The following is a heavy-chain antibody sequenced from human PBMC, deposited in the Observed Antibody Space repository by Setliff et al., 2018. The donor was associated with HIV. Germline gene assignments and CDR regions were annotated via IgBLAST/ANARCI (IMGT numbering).Heavy chain of an antibody. CDR1: GGSFMGYY. Sequence: PSETLSLTCAVYGGSFMGYYWNWIRQPPGKGLEWIGEINHSGSTNSNPSLKSRVTISVDPSKSQFSLRLNSVTAADTATYYCARGPESVAPRMCAFDIWGQGTMVTVSS. J-gene: IGHJ3*02. CDR2: INHSGST. V-gene: IGHV4-34*01. CDR3: ARGPESVAPRMCAFDI. D-gene: IGHD6-6*01.